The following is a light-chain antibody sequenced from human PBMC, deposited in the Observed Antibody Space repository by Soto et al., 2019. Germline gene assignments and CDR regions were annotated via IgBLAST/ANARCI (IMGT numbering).Light chain of an antibody. V-gene: IGLV2-14*01. CDR1: SSDVGGYKY. CDR3: ASYTSSSTSVI. J-gene: IGLJ2*01. CDR2: EVS. Sequence: QSVLTQPASVSGSPGQSITISCTGTSSDVGGYKYVSWYQQHPDKAPKPIMFEVSNRPSGISSRFSGSKSGNTASLTISGLHAEDDADYYCASYTSSSTSVIFGRGTQLTVL.